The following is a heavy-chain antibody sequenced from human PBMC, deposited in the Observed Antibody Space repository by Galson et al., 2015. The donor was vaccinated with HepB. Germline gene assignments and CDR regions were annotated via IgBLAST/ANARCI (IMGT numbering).Heavy chain of an antibody. Sequence: SVKVSCKASGYSFNTYGISWVRQAPGRGLEWMGWINTYTYKTDYAQRFQDRVTMTTDTSTTTAYMELRSLRSDDTAVYFCARTTIYGVVAGDIDYWGQGTLVTVSS. CDR3: ARTTIYGVVAGDIDY. CDR2: INTYTYKT. D-gene: IGHD3-3*01. J-gene: IGHJ4*02. V-gene: IGHV1-18*01. CDR1: GYSFNTYG.